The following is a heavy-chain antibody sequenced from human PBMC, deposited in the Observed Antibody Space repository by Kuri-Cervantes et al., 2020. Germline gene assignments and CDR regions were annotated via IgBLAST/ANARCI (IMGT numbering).Heavy chain of an antibody. Sequence: GGSLRLSCAASGFTFSSYGMHWVRQAPGKGLEWVAVISYDGSNKYYADSVKGRFTISRDNSKNTLYLQMNSLRAEDTAVYYCAKPDRGVVKDYWGQGTLVTVSS. D-gene: IGHD4-23*01. CDR2: ISYDGSNK. CDR3: AKPDRGVVKDY. J-gene: IGHJ4*02. V-gene: IGHV3-30*18. CDR1: GFTFSSYG.